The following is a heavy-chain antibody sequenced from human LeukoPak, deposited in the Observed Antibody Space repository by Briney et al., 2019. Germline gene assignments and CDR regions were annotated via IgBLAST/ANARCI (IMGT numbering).Heavy chain of an antibody. CDR1: GFTFSSYW. Sequence: PGGSLRLSCAASGFTFSSYWMAWVRQAPGKGLEWLANIKEDGSGKYYVDSVKGRFTISRDNAKNSLYLQMNSLRAEDTAVYYCARGDKSSGWYFLDYWGRGTLVTVSS. CDR3: ARGDKSSGWYFLDY. CDR2: IKEDGSGK. V-gene: IGHV3-7*01. D-gene: IGHD6-19*01. J-gene: IGHJ4*02.